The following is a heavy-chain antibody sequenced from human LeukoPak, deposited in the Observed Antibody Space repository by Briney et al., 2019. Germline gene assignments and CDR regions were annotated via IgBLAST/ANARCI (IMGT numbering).Heavy chain of an antibody. CDR3: ARDDKGGWFDP. CDR1: GGSISTGSYY. J-gene: IGHJ5*02. D-gene: IGHD3-16*01. Sequence: SETLSLTCTVSGGSISTGSYYWSWIRQHPGKGLEWIGYIYSSGSTYYDPSLESRVTISVDTSKNQFSLKLSSLTAADTAVYYCARDDKGGWFDPWGQGTLVTVSS. CDR2: IYSSGST. V-gene: IGHV4-31*03.